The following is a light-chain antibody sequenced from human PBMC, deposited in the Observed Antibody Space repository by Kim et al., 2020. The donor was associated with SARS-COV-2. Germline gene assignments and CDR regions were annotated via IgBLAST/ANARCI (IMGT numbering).Light chain of an antibody. CDR3: QSYSVSQSYDTPLQWV. J-gene: IGLJ3*02. V-gene: IGLV6-57*02. Sequence: TGGSGTMASNYGQWDQQRPGSAPTTVIYEDDQRPSGVPDRFSGSIDRSSNSAFLTISGLRTEDEADYYCQSYSVSQSYDTPLQWVLGGGTQLTVL. CDR1: SGTMASNY. CDR2: EDD.